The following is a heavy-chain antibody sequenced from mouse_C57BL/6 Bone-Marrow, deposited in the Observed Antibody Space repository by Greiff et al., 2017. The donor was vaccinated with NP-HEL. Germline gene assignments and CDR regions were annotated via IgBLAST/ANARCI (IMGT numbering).Heavy chain of an antibody. CDR2: IYPRSGNT. CDR1: GYTFTSYG. CDR3: ARRRVRQLSPFMDY. J-gene: IGHJ4*01. V-gene: IGHV1-81*01. Sequence: QVQLQQSGAELARPGASVKLSCKASGYTFTSYGISWVKQRTGQGLEWIGEIYPRSGNTYYNEKFKGKATLTADKSSSTAYMELRSLTSEDSAVYFCARRRVRQLSPFMDYWGQGTSVTVSS. D-gene: IGHD3-2*02.